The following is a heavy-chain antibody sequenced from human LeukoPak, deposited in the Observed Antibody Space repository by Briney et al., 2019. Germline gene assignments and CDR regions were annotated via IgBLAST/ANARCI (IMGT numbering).Heavy chain of an antibody. J-gene: IGHJ4*02. CDR3: AGRRTYFDY. CDR1: GVTVSSNY. D-gene: IGHD2-15*01. CDR2: IYSGGVT. V-gene: IGHV3-53*01. Sequence: GGSLRLPCAASGVTVSSNYMSWVRQAPGKGLEWVSVIYSGGVTYYADSVKGRFTISRDNSKNTLYLQMNSLRADDTAVYYCAGRRTYFDYWGQGTLVTVSS.